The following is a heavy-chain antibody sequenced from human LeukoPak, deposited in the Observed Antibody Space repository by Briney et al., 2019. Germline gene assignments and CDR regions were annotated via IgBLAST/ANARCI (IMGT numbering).Heavy chain of an antibody. J-gene: IGHJ5*02. CDR3: AREFSRLIASSGGFDP. CDR1: GYTFTSYY. Sequence: ASVKVSCKASGYTFTSYYMHWVRQAPGQGLEWMGVINPSGGSTSYAQKFQGRVTMTRDMSTSTVYMELSSLRSEDTAVYYCAREFSRLIASSGGFDPWGQGTLVTVSS. D-gene: IGHD6-19*01. V-gene: IGHV1-46*01. CDR2: INPSGGST.